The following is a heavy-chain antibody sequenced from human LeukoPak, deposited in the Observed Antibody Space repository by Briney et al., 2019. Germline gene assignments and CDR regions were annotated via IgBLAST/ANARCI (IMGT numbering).Heavy chain of an antibody. CDR2: IRYDGSNK. Sequence: PGGSLRLSCAASGFTFSSYGMHWVRQAPGKGLEWVAFIRYDGSNKYYANSVKGRFTISRDNSKNTLYLQMNSLRAEDTAVYYCAKDRSRGYYYVFFIDWGQGTLVTVSS. D-gene: IGHD3-22*01. V-gene: IGHV3-30*02. CDR1: GFTFSSYG. J-gene: IGHJ4*02. CDR3: AKDRSRGYYYVFFID.